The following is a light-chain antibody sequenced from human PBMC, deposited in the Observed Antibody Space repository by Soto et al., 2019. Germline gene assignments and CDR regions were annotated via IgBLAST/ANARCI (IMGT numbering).Light chain of an antibody. CDR2: GAS. Sequence: EIVLTQSPATLSVSPGERATLSCRASQSVSSNLAWYQQKPGQAPRLLIYGASTRATGIPARFSGSGSGTEFTLTISNQQSEDFEVYYCKQYRGYTFGQGTKLEIK. V-gene: IGKV3-15*01. J-gene: IGKJ2*01. CDR1: QSVSSN. CDR3: KQYRGYT.